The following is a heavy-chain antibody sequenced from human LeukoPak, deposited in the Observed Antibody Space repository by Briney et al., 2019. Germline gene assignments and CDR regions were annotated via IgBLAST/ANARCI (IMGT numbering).Heavy chain of an antibody. CDR1: GFTFSSYA. D-gene: IGHD2-15*01. V-gene: IGHV3-23*01. CDR2: ISGDGGTT. CDR3: AKESYCSSGRCFFFEN. J-gene: IGHJ4*02. Sequence: PGGSLRVSCAASGFTFSSYAMTWVRQAPGKGLEWVSVISGDGGTTFYADSVKGRFTISRDNSKNTLYMEMNSLRAEDTAVYYCAKESYCSSGRCFFFENWGQGTLVTASS.